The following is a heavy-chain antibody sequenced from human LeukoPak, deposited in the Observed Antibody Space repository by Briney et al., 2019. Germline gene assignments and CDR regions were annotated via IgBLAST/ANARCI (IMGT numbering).Heavy chain of an antibody. CDR1: GGSISSSNW. D-gene: IGHD3-10*01. J-gene: IGHJ5*02. CDR2: INHSGST. CDR3: ARRITMVRGVIVGTYYSS. V-gene: IGHV4-4*02. Sequence: PSETLSLTCAVSGGSISSSNWWSWVRQPPGKGLEWIGEINHSGSTNYNPSLKSRVTISVDTSKNQFSLKLSSVTAADTAVYYCARRITMVRGVIVGTYYSSWGQGTLVTVSS.